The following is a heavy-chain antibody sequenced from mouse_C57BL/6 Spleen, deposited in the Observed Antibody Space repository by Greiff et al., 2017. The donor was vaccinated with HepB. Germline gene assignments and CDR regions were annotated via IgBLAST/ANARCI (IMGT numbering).Heavy chain of an antibody. V-gene: IGHV1-47*01. CDR3: ARGCTTVVAHWYFDV. D-gene: IGHD1-1*01. CDR1: GYTFTTYP. J-gene: IGHJ1*03. CDR2: FHPYNDDT. Sequence: QVQLKESGAELVKPGASVKMSCKASGYTFTTYPIEWMKQNHGKSLEWIGNFHPYNDDTKYNEKFKGKATLTVEKASSTVYLGLSRLTSDDSAVYYCARGCTTVVAHWYFDVWGTGTTVTVSS.